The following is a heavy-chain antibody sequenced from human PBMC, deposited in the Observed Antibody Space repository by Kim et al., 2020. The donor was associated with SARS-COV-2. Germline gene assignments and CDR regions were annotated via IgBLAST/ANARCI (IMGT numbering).Heavy chain of an antibody. D-gene: IGHD6-19*01. CDR2: IVVGSGNT. V-gene: IGHV1-58*01. Sequence: SVKVSCKASGFTFTSSAVQWVRQARGKRLEWIGWIVVGSGNTNYAQKFQERVTITRDMATSTAYMELSSLRSEDTAVSYCAADSSGWYNENYDYYGMDVWGQGTTVTVSS. J-gene: IGHJ6*02. CDR1: GFTFTSSA. CDR3: AADSSGWYNENYDYYGMDV.